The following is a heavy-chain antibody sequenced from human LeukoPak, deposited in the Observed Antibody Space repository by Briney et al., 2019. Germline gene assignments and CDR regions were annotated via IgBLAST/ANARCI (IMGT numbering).Heavy chain of an antibody. J-gene: IGHJ3*02. Sequence: SETLSLTCTVSGGSINSGDYYWSWIRQPPGKGLEWIGYIYYSGSTYYNPSLKSRVTLSVDTSKNQFSLKLSSVTAADTAVYYCARDLWYDQGIDIWGQGTMVTVSS. D-gene: IGHD3-10*01. V-gene: IGHV4-30-4*08. CDR1: GGSINSGDYY. CDR2: IYYSGST. CDR3: ARDLWYDQGIDI.